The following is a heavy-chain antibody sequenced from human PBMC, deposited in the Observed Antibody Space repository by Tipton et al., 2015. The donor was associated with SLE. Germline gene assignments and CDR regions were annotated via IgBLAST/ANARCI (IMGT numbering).Heavy chain of an antibody. V-gene: IGHV4-39*01. CDR1: GASISSYY. D-gene: IGHD4-11*01. J-gene: IGHJ6*02. CDR3: ARQANPTSYYYFGLDV. Sequence: GLVKPSETPSLTCTVSGASISSYYWGWIRQPPGKGLEWIGSIYYSGTTHYNPSLKSRVTISVDTSKDQFSLKLHSVTAADTALYYCARQANPTSYYYFGLDVWGQGTTVTVSS. CDR2: IYYSGTT.